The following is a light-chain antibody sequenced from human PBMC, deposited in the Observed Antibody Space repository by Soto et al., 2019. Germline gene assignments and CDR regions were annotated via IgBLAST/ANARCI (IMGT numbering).Light chain of an antibody. CDR3: ASWDDSLSGEV. CDR2: RHD. CDR1: TSNIGSNY. V-gene: IGLV1-47*01. Sequence: QSVLTQRHSAYGTPGQRVTISCSGSTSNIGSNYVYWDQQVTGTAPKLLVYRHDQRPSGVPDRFSGSRSGTSATLAISGLRSEDESDYYCASWDDSLSGEVFGGGTKLTVL. J-gene: IGLJ3*02.